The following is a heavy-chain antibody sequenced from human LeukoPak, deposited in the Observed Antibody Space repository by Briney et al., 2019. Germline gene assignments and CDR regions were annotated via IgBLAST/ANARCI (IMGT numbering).Heavy chain of an antibody. J-gene: IGHJ4*02. Sequence: PGGSLRLSCAASGFIFDDYAMHWVRQAPGKGLEWVSGISWNSGSIGYADSVKGRFTISRDNAKNSLYLQMNSLRAEDTALYYCAKDRGIAVDWGQGTLVTVSS. CDR3: AKDRGIAVD. D-gene: IGHD6-19*01. CDR2: ISWNSGSI. V-gene: IGHV3-9*01. CDR1: GFIFDDYA.